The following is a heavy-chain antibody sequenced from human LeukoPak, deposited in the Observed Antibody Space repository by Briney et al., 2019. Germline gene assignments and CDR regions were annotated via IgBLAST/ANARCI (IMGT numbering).Heavy chain of an antibody. D-gene: IGHD2-21*02. CDR2: MSNNGAT. J-gene: IGHJ4*02. CDR3: ARDRYIYCGGDCHAFDY. Sequence: SETLSLTCTVSGGSISGFYWSWIRQPPGKGLEWIGYMSNNGATTYNPSLKSRVTLSVDTSKNQFSLRLSSVTAADTAVYYCARDRYIYCGGDCHAFDYWGQGTLVTVSS. V-gene: IGHV4-59*12. CDR1: GGSISGFY.